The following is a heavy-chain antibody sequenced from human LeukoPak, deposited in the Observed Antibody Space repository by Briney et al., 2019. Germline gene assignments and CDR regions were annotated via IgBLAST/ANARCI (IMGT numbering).Heavy chain of an antibody. J-gene: IGHJ4*02. V-gene: IGHV3-23*01. CDR1: GFTFRSHA. D-gene: IGHD2-15*01. CDR3: ARDLVVVAATYFDY. CDR2: IYENGGTT. Sequence: GGSLRLSCVGSGFTFRSHAMSWVRQAPEKGLEFVSGIYENGGTTYYADSVKGRFTISRDNAKNSLYLQMNSLRAEDTAVYYCARDLVVVAATYFDYWGQGTLVTVSS.